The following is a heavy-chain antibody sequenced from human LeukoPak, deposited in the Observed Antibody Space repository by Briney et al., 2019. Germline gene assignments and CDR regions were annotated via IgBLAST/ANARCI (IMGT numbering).Heavy chain of an antibody. J-gene: IGHJ4*02. CDR2: ISYDEGNK. D-gene: IGHD7-27*01. CDR3: AKEAWGPVDY. Sequence: GGSLRLSCAASGFSFSNHAMHWVRQAPGKGLEWVALISYDEGNKFYADSVLGRFTISRDNSKNTLYLQMNSLISDDTAVYYCAKEAWGPVDYWGQGTLVSVSS. CDR1: GFSFSNHA. V-gene: IGHV3-30*18.